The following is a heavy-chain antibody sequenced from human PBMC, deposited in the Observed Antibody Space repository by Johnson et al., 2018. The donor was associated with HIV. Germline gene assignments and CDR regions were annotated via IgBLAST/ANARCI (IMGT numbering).Heavy chain of an antibody. CDR1: GFTLSNHA. CDR3: ARDGESQQLPLGDAFDV. J-gene: IGHJ3*01. Sequence: VQLVESGGGLVQPGGSLRLSCATSGFTLSNHAVHWVRQAPGKGLEYVSGISNDGVSTNYANSVKGRFTISRDNSKNTLYLQMSSLKAEDTAMYYCARDGESQQLPLGDAFDVWGQGTMVIVSS. D-gene: IGHD6-13*01. V-gene: IGHV3-64*01. CDR2: ISNDGVST.